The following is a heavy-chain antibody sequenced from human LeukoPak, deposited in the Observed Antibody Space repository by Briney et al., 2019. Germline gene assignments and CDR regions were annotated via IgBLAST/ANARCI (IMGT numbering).Heavy chain of an antibody. Sequence: GGSLRLSCATSGFTFSSYAMYRVRQAPGKGLEWVSSISGSGGSTYYADSVKGRFTISRDNSKNTLYLQMNSLRAEDTAIYSCAKDPRGSHNWLDPWGQGTLVTVSS. CDR2: ISGSGGST. CDR3: AKDPRGSHNWLDP. CDR1: GFTFSSYA. V-gene: IGHV3-23*01. D-gene: IGHD3-10*01. J-gene: IGHJ5*02.